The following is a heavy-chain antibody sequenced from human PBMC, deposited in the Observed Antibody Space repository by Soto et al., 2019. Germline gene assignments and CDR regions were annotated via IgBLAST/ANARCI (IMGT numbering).Heavy chain of an antibody. CDR1: GSTFSSYA. V-gene: IGHV3-30-3*01. CDR2: ISYDGSNK. D-gene: IGHD6-6*01. Sequence: GGSLRLSCAASGSTFSSYAMHWVRQAPGKWLEWVAVISYDGSNKYYADSVKGRFTISRDNSKNTLYLQMNSLRAEDTAVYYCAREEVRYSSSSGDFGYWGQGTLVTV. J-gene: IGHJ4*02. CDR3: AREEVRYSSSSGDFGY.